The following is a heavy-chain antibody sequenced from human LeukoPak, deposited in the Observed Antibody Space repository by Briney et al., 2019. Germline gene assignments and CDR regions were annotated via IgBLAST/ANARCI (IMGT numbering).Heavy chain of an antibody. CDR1: GGSFSGNY. CDR3: ARSGSGYLRYYFDY. V-gene: IGHV4-34*01. J-gene: IGHJ4*02. CDR2: INHSGST. D-gene: IGHD5-12*01. Sequence: PSETLSLTCAVYGGSFSGNYWSWIRQPPGKGLEWIGEINHSGSTNYNPSLKSRVTISVDTSKNQFSLKLSSVTAADTAVYYCARSGSGYLRYYFDYWGQGTLVTVSS.